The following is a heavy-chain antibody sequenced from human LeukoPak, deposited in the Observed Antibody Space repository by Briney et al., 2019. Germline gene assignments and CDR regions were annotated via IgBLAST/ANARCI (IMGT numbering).Heavy chain of an antibody. CDR2: VYAGGST. D-gene: IGHD3-10*01. V-gene: IGHV3-66*01. CDR1: GFTVSSDF. J-gene: IGHJ6*02. CDR3: ARGNIVYYYAMDV. Sequence: GGSLRLSCAASGFTVSSDFMAWVRQSPGTGLDWVSAVYAGGSTHYADSVKGRFTISRDSSKNTLDLQMNNLRVEDTAVYYCARGNIVYYYAMDVWGQGTTVTVSS.